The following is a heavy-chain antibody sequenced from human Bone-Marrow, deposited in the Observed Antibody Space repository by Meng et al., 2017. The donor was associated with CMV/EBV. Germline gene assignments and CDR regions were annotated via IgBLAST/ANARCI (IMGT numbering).Heavy chain of an antibody. D-gene: IGHD4-23*01. CDR2: IYSCGST. J-gene: IGHJ3*02. CDR3: ARDPAMTTVAKGAFDI. V-gene: IGHV3-66*03. Sequence: GGSLRLSCAASGFTVSSNYMSWVRQAPGKGLEWVSVIYSCGSTYYADSVKGRFTISRDNSKNTLYLQMNSLRAEDTAVYYCARDPAMTTVAKGAFDIWGQGTMVTVSS. CDR1: GFTVSSNY.